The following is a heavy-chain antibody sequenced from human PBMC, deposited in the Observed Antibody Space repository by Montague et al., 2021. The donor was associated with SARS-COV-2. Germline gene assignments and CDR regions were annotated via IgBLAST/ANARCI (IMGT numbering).Heavy chain of an antibody. CDR1: GTSFSGYY. Sequence: SETLSLTSAVPGTSFSGYYWNWIRQPPGKGLEWIGEINHGGSTNYSPSLKIRLTISADTSKNQFSLKLTSVAAADTAVYYCARLRDGVVPSPILGVGPYYSYYYMDVWGRGTTVTVSS. CDR2: INHGGST. CDR3: ARLRDGVVPSPILGVGPYYSYYYMDV. V-gene: IGHV4-34*01. J-gene: IGHJ6*03. D-gene: IGHD3-10*01.